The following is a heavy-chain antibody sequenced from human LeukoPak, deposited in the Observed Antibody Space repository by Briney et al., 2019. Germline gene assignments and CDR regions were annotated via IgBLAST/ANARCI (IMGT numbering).Heavy chain of an antibody. CDR1: EFTFNSYW. CDR2: INQDGSEK. Sequence: GGSLRLSCAASEFTFNSYWMTWVRQAPGPGLEWVANINQDGSEKHYVDSAKGRFTISRDNAKNSLYLQMNSLRADDTAVYYCASYCSRNSCYHCFDKWGLGTLVTVSS. D-gene: IGHD2-2*01. V-gene: IGHV3-7*02. J-gene: IGHJ4*02. CDR3: ASYCSRNSCYHCFDK.